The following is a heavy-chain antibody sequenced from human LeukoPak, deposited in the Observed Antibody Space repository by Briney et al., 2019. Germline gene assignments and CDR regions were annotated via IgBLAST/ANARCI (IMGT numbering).Heavy chain of an antibody. Sequence: GGSLRLSCAAPGFTFSSYVVHWVRQAPGKGLEWVAVISYDGSIKYYADSVKGRFTISRDNSKNTLFLQMSSLRAEDTAVFYCAKRVGDFWSGYYDYWGRGTLVTVSS. CDR1: GFTFSSYV. CDR3: AKRVGDFWSGYYDY. V-gene: IGHV3-30*18. D-gene: IGHD3-3*01. J-gene: IGHJ4*02. CDR2: ISYDGSIK.